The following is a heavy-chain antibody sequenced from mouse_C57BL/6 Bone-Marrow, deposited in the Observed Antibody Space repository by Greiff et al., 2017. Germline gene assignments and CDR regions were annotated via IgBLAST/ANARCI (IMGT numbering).Heavy chain of an antibody. J-gene: IGHJ1*03. V-gene: IGHV1-55*01. CDR3: ARRDYGSSLGYWYFDV. Sequence: QVQLQQPGAELVKPGASVKMSCKASGYTFTSYWITWVNQRPGQGLEWISDIYPGSGSTYYTEKFESKATLTVDTSSSTAYVQLSSLTSEDSAVYYCARRDYGSSLGYWYFDVWGTGTTVTVSS. D-gene: IGHD1-1*01. CDR1: GYTFTSYW. CDR2: IYPGSGST.